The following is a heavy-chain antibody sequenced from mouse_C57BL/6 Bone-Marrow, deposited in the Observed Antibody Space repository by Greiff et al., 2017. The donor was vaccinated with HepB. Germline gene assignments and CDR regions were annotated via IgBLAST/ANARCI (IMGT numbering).Heavy chain of an antibody. J-gene: IGHJ2*01. CDR3: AREGVYYGSSYGY. D-gene: IGHD1-1*01. Sequence: QVQLQQPGAELVKPGASVKMSCKASGYTFTSYWITWVKQRPGQGLAWIGDIYPGSGSTNYNEKFKSKATLTVDTSSSTAYMQLSSLTSEDSAVYYCAREGVYYGSSYGYWGQGTTLTVSS. CDR2: IYPGSGST. V-gene: IGHV1-55*01. CDR1: GYTFTSYW.